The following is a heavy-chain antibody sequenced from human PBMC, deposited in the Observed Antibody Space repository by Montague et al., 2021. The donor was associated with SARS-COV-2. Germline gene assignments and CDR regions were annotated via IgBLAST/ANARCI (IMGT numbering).Heavy chain of an antibody. CDR3: ARQIQQVVLSPAKLNNWFDP. J-gene: IGHJ5*02. Sequence: SETLSLTCTVSGASITSSNWWNWVRQPPGKGLEWIGQIYHSGSTNYNPSLKSRLTLSLDKSKNQFSLSLSSVTAADTAVYYCARQIQQVVLSPAKLNNWFDPWGQGTLVTVAS. CDR2: IYHSGST. CDR1: GASITSSNW. D-gene: IGHD2-15*01. V-gene: IGHV4-4*02.